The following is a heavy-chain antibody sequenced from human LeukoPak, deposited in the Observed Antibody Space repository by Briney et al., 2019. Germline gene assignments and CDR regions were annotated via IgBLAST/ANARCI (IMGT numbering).Heavy chain of an antibody. CDR2: IYYSGST. J-gene: IGHJ4*02. D-gene: IGHD3-10*01. Sequence: PSETLSLTCSVSGDSISSSSYYWGWIRQPPGTGLEWIGSIYYSGSTYYNPSLKSRVTISVDTSKNQFSLKLSSVTAADTAVYYCARAGRGGSGSYAWGTPPRRPRGQFDYWGQGTLVTVSS. V-gene: IGHV4-39*07. CDR1: GDSISSSSYY. CDR3: ARAGRGGSGSYAWGTPPRRPRGQFDY.